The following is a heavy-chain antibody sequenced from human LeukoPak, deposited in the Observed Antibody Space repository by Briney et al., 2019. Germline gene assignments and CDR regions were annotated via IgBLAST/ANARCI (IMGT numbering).Heavy chain of an antibody. CDR3: ARDFLSGGSMG. V-gene: IGHV4-30-4*08. J-gene: IGHJ4*02. D-gene: IGHD3-3*01. Sequence: SETLSLTCTVSGGSISSGDYYWSWIRQPPGKGLEWIGYIYYSGSTYYNPSLKSRVTISVDTSKNQFSLKLSSVTAADTAVYYCARDFLSGGSMGWGQGTLVTVSS. CDR1: GGSISSGDYY. CDR2: IYYSGST.